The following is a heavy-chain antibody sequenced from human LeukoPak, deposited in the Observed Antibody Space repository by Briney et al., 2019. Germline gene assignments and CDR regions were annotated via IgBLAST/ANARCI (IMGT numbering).Heavy chain of an antibody. J-gene: IGHJ4*02. CDR3: ARDSLPPAYCGGDCPMFDY. V-gene: IGHV1-69*06. Sequence: SVKVSCKASGGTFSSYAISWVRQAPGQGLEWMGGIIPIFGTANYAQKFQGRVTITADKSTSTAYMELSSLGSEDTAVYYCARDSLPPAYCGGDCPMFDYWGQGTLVTVSS. D-gene: IGHD2-21*02. CDR1: GGTFSSYA. CDR2: IIPIFGTA.